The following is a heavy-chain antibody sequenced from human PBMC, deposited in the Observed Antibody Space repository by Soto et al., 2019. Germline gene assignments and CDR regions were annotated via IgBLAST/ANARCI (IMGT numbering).Heavy chain of an antibody. CDR3: AHEAGHERGFDP. D-gene: IGHD6-13*01. Sequence: ASVRVSCTASGGTLSTYDISWVRQAPGQGLEWIGGIIPLLDIEHYSEKVQGRVTIPADESTSTFYMVLSSLRFEDTAVYYCAHEAGHERGFDPWGQGTLVTVSS. CDR2: IIPLLDIE. V-gene: IGHV1-69*10. CDR1: GGTLSTYD. J-gene: IGHJ5*02.